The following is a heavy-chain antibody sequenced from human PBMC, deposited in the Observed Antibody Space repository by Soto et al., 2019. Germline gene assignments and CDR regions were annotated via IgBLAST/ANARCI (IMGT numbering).Heavy chain of an antibody. J-gene: IGHJ4*02. Sequence: EVQLVDSGGGLVQPGESLRLSCAAYGLTLSSHWMGWVRQAPGTGLEWVATINQDGTERFYVESMKGRSTISRDTAQNSLYLEVHSLRAEDTALYYCARAINSAYDYWGRGALVTVSS. CDR2: INQDGTER. D-gene: IGHD2-21*01. V-gene: IGHV3-7*05. CDR3: ARAINSAYDY. CDR1: GLTLSSHW.